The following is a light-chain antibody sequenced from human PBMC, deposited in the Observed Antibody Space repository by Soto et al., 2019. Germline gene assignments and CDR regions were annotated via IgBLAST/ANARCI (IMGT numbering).Light chain of an antibody. J-gene: IGLJ1*01. CDR1: SSNIGTSS. V-gene: IGLV1-44*01. CDR2: TTN. Sequence: QSVLTQPHSASGTPGQRVTISCSGSSSNIGTSSVHWFQQLPGTAPKLLISTTNQRPSGVPERFSGSKSGTSASLAISGLHSEDEADYYCAAWADSLNGHVFGTGTKVTVL. CDR3: AAWADSLNGHV.